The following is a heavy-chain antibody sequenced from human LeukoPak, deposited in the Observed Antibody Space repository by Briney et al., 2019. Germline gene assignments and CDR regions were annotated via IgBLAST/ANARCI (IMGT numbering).Heavy chain of an antibody. J-gene: IGHJ4*02. V-gene: IGHV4-4*07. CDR1: GGSISSYY. Sequence: SETLSLTCTVSGGSISSYYWSWIRQPARKGLEWIGRIYTSGSTNYNPSLKSRVTMSVDTSKNQFSLKLSSATAADTAVYYCAREGHGSGSYSQYYFDYWGQGTLVTVSS. D-gene: IGHD3-10*01. CDR2: IYTSGST. CDR3: AREGHGSGSYSQYYFDY.